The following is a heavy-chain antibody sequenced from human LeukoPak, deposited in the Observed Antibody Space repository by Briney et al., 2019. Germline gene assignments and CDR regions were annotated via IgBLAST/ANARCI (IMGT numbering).Heavy chain of an antibody. CDR2: IKTTGLTT. CDR3: ARGSPSYYAI. D-gene: IGHD3-10*01. V-gene: IGHV3-11*01. CDR1: GFDFSDYY. J-gene: IGHJ3*02. Sequence: GGSLRLSCAASGFDFSDYYMSWIRQAPGKGLEWISNIKTTGLTTYYADSVKGRFTISRDNAKNSLYLQMNSLRAEDTAVYYCARGSPSYYAIWGQGTMVTVSS.